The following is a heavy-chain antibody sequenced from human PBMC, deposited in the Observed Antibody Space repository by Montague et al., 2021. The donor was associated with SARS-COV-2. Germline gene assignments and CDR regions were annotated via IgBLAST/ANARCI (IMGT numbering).Heavy chain of an antibody. J-gene: IGHJ6*02. CDR3: ARESGYSSGWRYYYVMDV. Sequence: SETLSLTCTVSGGSTSNYYWTWIRQPAGKGLEWIGRLYTSGSTTYSPFLKGRVTMSVDTSKNQFSLNVTSVTAADTAIYYCARESGYSSGWRYYYVMDVWGQGTTVTVS. D-gene: IGHD6-19*01. V-gene: IGHV4-4*07. CDR2: LYTSGST. CDR1: GGSTSNYY.